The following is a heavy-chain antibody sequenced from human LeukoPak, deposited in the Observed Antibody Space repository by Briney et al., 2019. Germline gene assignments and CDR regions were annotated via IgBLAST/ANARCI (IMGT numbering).Heavy chain of an antibody. Sequence: GGSLALSCAASGFTLSSYAMSWVRQAPGKGLEWVSAISGSGGSTYYADSGKGRFTISRDNSKNTLYMQMNSLRAEGTAVYYCAKDNYHSSSFLNCFDTCGQGTLVSVSS. D-gene: IGHD6-13*01. V-gene: IGHV3-23*01. CDR2: ISGSGGST. CDR3: AKDNYHSSSFLNCFDT. CDR1: GFTLSSYA. J-gene: IGHJ5*02.